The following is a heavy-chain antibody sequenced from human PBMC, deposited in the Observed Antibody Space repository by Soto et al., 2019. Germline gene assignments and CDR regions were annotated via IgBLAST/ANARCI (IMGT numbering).Heavy chain of an antibody. D-gene: IGHD3-9*01. CDR2: IWYDGSNK. J-gene: IGHJ6*02. V-gene: IGHV3-33*01. CDR3: ARSGAYYDILTGRPFDYYYYGMDV. CDR1: GFTFSSYG. Sequence: QVQLVESGGGVVQPGRSLRLSCAASGFTFSSYGMHWVRQAPGKGLEWVAVIWYDGSNKYYADSVKGRFTISRDNSKNPLYLQMNSLRAEDTAVYYCARSGAYYDILTGRPFDYYYYGMDVWGQGTTVTVSS.